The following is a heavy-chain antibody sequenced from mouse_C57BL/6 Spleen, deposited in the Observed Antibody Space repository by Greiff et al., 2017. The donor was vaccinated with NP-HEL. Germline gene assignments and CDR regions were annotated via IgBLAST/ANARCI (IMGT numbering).Heavy chain of an antibody. V-gene: IGHV5-6*01. Sequence: EVHLVESGGDLVKPGGSLKLSCAASGFTFSSYGMSWVRQTPDKRLEWVATISSGGSYTYYPDSVKGRFTISRDNAENTLYLQMSILKSEDTAMYYCARLHLFYAMDYWGQGTSVTVSS. CDR2: ISSGGSYT. CDR1: GFTFSSYG. CDR3: ARLHLFYAMDY. J-gene: IGHJ4*01.